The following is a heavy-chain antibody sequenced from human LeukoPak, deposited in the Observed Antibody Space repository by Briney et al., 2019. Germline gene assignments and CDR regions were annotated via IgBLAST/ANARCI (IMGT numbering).Heavy chain of an antibody. CDR1: GYTFTGYY. CDR2: TNPNSGGT. CDR3: FTFGGLIRGAFDI. V-gene: IGHV1-2*06. D-gene: IGHD3-16*02. J-gene: IGHJ3*02. Sequence: ASLKVSCKASGYTFTGYYMHWVRQAPGQGLEWMGRTNPNSGGTNYAQKFQGRVNMTRDTSISTAYMELSRLRSDDTAVYYCFTFGGLIRGAFDIWGQGTMVTVSS.